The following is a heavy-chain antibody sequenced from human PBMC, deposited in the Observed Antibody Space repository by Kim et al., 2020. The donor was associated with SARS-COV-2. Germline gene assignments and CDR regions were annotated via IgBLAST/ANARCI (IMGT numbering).Heavy chain of an antibody. Sequence: GGSLRLSCAASGFTFSSYAMHWVRQAPGKGLEWVAVISYDGSNKYYADSVKGRFTISRDNSKNTLYLQMNSLRAEDTAVYYCARDLDDYGDYGAFDIWGQGTMVTVS. D-gene: IGHD4-17*01. CDR1: GFTFSSYA. J-gene: IGHJ3*02. V-gene: IGHV3-30*04. CDR2: ISYDGSNK. CDR3: ARDLDDYGDYGAFDI.